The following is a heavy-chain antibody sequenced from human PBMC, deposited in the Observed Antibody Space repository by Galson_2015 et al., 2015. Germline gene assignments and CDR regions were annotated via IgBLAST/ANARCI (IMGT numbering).Heavy chain of an antibody. D-gene: IGHD2-15*01. V-gene: IGHV4-59*01. CDR3: AREGCSGGSCYSVFHDAFDI. J-gene: IGHJ3*02. CDR2: IYYSGST. Sequence: ETLSLTCTVSGGSISSYYWSWIRQPPGKGLEWIGYIYYSGSTNYNPSLKSRVTISVDTSKNQFSLKLSSVTAADTAVYYCAREGCSGGSCYSVFHDAFDIWGQG. CDR1: GGSISSYY.